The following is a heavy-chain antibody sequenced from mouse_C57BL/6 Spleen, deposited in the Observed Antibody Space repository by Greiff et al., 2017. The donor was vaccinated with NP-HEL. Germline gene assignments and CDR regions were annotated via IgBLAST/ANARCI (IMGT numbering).Heavy chain of an antibody. V-gene: IGHV1-55*01. CDR2: IYPAGGST. CDR1: GYTFTSYW. D-gene: IGHD4-1*01. J-gene: IGHJ2*01. CDR3: ARKLLTGRKDYFEC. Sequence: QVQLQQPGAELVKPGASVKMSCKASGYTFTSYWITWVKQRPGQGLEWIGDIYPAGGSTNYNEKFKSKSTLTVDTSSSTAYMQLSSLTSEDSAVYYCARKLLTGRKDYFECWGKGTTLTVSS.